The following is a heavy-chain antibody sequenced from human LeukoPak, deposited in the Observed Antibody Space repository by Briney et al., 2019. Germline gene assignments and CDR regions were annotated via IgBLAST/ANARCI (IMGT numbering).Heavy chain of an antibody. CDR1: GYTSTNHA. CDR3: ARAECASCYLVDF. CDR2: INAGNGYT. V-gene: IGHV1-3*01. J-gene: IGHJ4*02. Sequence: ASVKASCKASGYTSTNHAIHWVSQAAGQRREWMGWINAGNGYTEYRRNFRDRVTITRDTSANTVYMELSSLRSEDTAVYFCARAECASCYLVDFWGQGTLITVSS. D-gene: IGHD2-2*01.